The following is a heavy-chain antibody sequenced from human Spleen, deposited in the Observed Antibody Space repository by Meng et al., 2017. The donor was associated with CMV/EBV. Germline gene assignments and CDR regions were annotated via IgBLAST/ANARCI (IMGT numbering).Heavy chain of an antibody. CDR1: GFTFSSYA. J-gene: IGHJ5*02. CDR3: ARDGPQNSPTSGWFDP. V-gene: IGHV3-23*01. D-gene: IGHD2/OR15-2a*01. Sequence: GESLKISCAASGFTFSSYAINWVRQAPGKELEWVSTISGSGGSTYYADSVKGRFTISRDNAKNSLYLQMNSLRAEDTAVYYCARDGPQNSPTSGWFDPWGQGTLVTVSS. CDR2: ISGSGGST.